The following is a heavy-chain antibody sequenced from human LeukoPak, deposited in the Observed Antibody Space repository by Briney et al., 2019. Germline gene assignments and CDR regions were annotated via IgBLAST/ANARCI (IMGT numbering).Heavy chain of an antibody. Sequence: GGSLTLSCAAAGFTFSTYAMHWVSQAPGKGLESVAAISFDGSKKYYADSVKGRFTISRDNSQNTMYLEMNSLTVEDTTVYYCASERITIFGVVIRALDCWGQGTLVTVSS. CDR3: ASERITIFGVVIRALDC. CDR2: ISFDGSKK. V-gene: IGHV3-30*04. CDR1: GFTFSTYA. J-gene: IGHJ4*02. D-gene: IGHD3-3*01.